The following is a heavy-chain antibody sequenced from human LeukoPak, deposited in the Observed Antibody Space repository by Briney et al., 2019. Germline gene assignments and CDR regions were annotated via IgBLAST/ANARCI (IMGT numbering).Heavy chain of an antibody. V-gene: IGHV3-15*01. CDR3: TIGGIVPDY. CDR1: GFTFSNAW. D-gene: IGHD3-22*01. J-gene: IGHJ4*02. CDR2: IKSKTDGGKT. Sequence: GGSLRLSCAASGFTFSNAWMSWVRQAPGKGLEWVGRIKSKTDGGKTDHAAPVKGRFTISRDDSKNTLYLQMNSLKTEDTAVYYCTIGGIVPDYWGQGTLVTVSS.